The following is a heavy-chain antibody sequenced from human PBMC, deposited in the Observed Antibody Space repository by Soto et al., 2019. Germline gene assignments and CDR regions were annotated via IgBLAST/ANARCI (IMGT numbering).Heavy chain of an antibody. J-gene: IGHJ4*02. CDR3: ARGRRNTF. CDR2: INPDGGAT. D-gene: IGHD1-1*01. CDR1: GYIFSNYY. V-gene: IGHV1-46*01. Sequence: QVQLLQSGAEVRKPGASVSISCKASGYIFSNYYMSWVRQAPGQGLERMGKINPDGGATTFARNFQGRLTLHSDASTGTGYMQLRGLTSDDTAVYYCARGRRNTFWGLGTLVSVSS.